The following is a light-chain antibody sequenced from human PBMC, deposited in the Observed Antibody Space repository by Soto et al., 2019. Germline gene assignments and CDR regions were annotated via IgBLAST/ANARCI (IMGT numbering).Light chain of an antibody. CDR3: QQYYSYLWT. Sequence: MRMTQSPSSRAGSAGGRGSMTCRASQGISSYLAWYQQKPGKAPKLLIYAASTLQSGVPSRFSGSGSGTDFTLTISCLQSEDFATYYCQQYYSYLWTFGQGTKVDIK. CDR1: QGISSY. V-gene: IGKV1-8*01. J-gene: IGKJ1*01. CDR2: AAS.